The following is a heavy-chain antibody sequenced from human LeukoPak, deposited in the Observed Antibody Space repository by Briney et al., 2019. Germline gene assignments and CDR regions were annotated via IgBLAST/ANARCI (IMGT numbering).Heavy chain of an antibody. V-gene: IGHV4-31*03. Sequence: SETLSLTCTVSGGSISSGGYYWSWIRQHPGKGLEWIGYIYYSGSTYYNPSLKSRVTISVDTSKNQFSLKLSSVTAADTAVYYCVRTIAAALVFDYWGQGTLVTVSS. CDR2: IYYSGST. CDR1: GGSISSGGYY. D-gene: IGHD6-13*01. CDR3: VRTIAAALVFDY. J-gene: IGHJ4*02.